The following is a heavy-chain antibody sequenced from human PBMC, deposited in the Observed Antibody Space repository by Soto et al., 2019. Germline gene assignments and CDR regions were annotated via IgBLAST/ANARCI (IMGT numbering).Heavy chain of an antibody. Sequence: SVKVSCKASGGTFSSYAISWVRQAPGQGLEWMGGIIPIFGTANYAQKFQGRVTITADESTSTAYMELSSLRSEDTAVYYCARVPRIGYGELPTNPFDYWGQGTLVTVSS. CDR3: ARVPRIGYGELPTNPFDY. J-gene: IGHJ4*02. CDR1: GGTFSSYA. D-gene: IGHD3-10*01. CDR2: IIPIFGTA. V-gene: IGHV1-69*13.